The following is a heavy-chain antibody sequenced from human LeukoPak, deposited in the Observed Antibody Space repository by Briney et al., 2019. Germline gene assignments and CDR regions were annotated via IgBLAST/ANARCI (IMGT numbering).Heavy chain of an antibody. Sequence: GGSLRLSCAASGFTFSSYAMSWVRQAPGKGLEWVSAISGSGGSTYYADSVKGRFTISRDNAKNSLYLQMNSLRAEDTAVYYCARDSRAPYYFDYWGQGTLVTVSS. J-gene: IGHJ4*02. V-gene: IGHV3-23*01. D-gene: IGHD6-13*01. CDR2: ISGSGGST. CDR1: GFTFSSYA. CDR3: ARDSRAPYYFDY.